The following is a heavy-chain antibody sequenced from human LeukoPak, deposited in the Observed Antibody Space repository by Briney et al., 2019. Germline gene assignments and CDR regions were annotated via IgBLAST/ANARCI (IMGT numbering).Heavy chain of an antibody. D-gene: IGHD6-13*01. Sequence: SQTLSLTCAISGDSVSSNSAAWNWIRQSPSRGLEWLGRTYYRSKWYNDYAVSVKSRITINPDTSKNQFSLKLSSVTAADTAVYYCARDRQSSSWSAYDPWGQGTLVTVSS. CDR1: GDSVSSNSAA. CDR3: ARDRQSSSWSAYDP. J-gene: IGHJ5*02. CDR2: TYYRSKWYN. V-gene: IGHV6-1*01.